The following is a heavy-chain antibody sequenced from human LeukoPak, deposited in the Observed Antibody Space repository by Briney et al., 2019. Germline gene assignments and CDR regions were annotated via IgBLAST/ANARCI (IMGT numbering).Heavy chain of an antibody. J-gene: IGHJ4*02. CDR1: GGSISSYY. CDR2: IYYSGST. V-gene: IGHV4-59*01. D-gene: IGHD3-22*01. Sequence: SETLSLTCTVSGGSISSYYWSWIRQPPGKGLEWIGYIYYSGSTNYNPSLKSRVTISVDTSKNQFSLKLSSVTAADTAVYYCARGRRYYDSSGRYFDFWGQGTLVTVSS. CDR3: ARGRRYYDSSGRYFDF.